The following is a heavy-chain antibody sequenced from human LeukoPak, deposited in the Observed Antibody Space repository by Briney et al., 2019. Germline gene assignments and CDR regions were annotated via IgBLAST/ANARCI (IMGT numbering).Heavy chain of an antibody. V-gene: IGHV4-59*11. Sequence: SETLSLPCTVSGGSISIHYWSWIRRPPGRGLEGIGYIYFSGYTNYNPSLKTRITIAVDTSKNQFSLKLSSVTAADTAVYYCARNERRAQKDTYSYYYYYMDVWGKGTTVTVSS. J-gene: IGHJ6*03. CDR1: GGSISIHY. D-gene: IGHD6-25*01. CDR3: ARNERRAQKDTYSYYYYYMDV. CDR2: IYFSGYT.